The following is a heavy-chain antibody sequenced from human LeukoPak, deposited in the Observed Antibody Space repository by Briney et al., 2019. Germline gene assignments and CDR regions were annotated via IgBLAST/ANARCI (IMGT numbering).Heavy chain of an antibody. V-gene: IGHV5-51*01. CDR1: GDTFTNYC. J-gene: IGHJ3*02. Sequence: GESLKISCKGSGDTFTNYCSGWVRQMPGKGLEWMGIIYPGDSETKYSPSFQGQVTISADKSISTAYLQWSSLRASVTAMYYCARLGEGNYYYDSSCSLDIWGQGTVVTVSS. CDR3: ARLGEGNYYYDSSCSLDI. CDR2: IYPGDSET. D-gene: IGHD3-22*01.